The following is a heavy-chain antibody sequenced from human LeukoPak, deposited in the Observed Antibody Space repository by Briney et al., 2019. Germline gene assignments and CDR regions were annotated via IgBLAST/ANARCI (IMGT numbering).Heavy chain of an antibody. Sequence: ASVKVSCKASGYTFTSYYMHWVRQAPGQGLEWMGIINPSGGSTSDAQKFQGRVTMTRDMSTSTVYMELSSLRSEDTAVYYCASKGDRSGSYSHDAFDIWGQGTMVTVSS. CDR3: ASKGDRSGSYSHDAFDI. D-gene: IGHD1-26*01. V-gene: IGHV1-46*01. CDR1: GYTFTSYY. J-gene: IGHJ3*02. CDR2: INPSGGST.